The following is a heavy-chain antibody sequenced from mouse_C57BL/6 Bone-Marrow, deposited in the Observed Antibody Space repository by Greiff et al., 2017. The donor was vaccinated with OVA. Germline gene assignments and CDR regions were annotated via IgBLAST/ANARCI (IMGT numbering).Heavy chain of an antibody. Sequence: EVHLVESGGGLVKPGGSLKLSCAASGFTFSSYAMSWVRQTPEKRLEWVATISDGGSYTYYPDNVKGRFTISRDNAKNNLYLQMRNLKSEDAAMYYCARESNPWFAYWGQGTLVTVSA. CDR2: ISDGGSYT. CDR3: ARESNPWFAY. D-gene: IGHD2-5*01. CDR1: GFTFSSYA. J-gene: IGHJ3*01. V-gene: IGHV5-4*01.